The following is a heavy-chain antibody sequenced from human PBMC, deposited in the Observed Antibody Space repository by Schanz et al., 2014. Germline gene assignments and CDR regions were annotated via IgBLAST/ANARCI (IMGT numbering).Heavy chain of an antibody. D-gene: IGHD3-22*01. CDR3: ARDIQYHYDTSGPVGAFDI. J-gene: IGHJ3*02. V-gene: IGHV1-69*09. Sequence: QVHLVQSGAEVKKPGASVKVSCRASGYTFRSYGINWVRQAPGQGLEWMGRIIPIVGVANYAQHFQGRVTITADKSTSTAYMELSSLRSEDTAVYYCARDIQYHYDTSGPVGAFDIWGQGTVVTVSS. CDR2: IIPIVGVA. CDR1: GYTFRSYG.